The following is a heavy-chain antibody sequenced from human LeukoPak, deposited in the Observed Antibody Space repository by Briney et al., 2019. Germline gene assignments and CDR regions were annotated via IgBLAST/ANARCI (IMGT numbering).Heavy chain of an antibody. V-gene: IGHV1-2*02. D-gene: IGHD3-16*01. J-gene: IGHJ4*02. CDR3: ARGGGGGYDY. Sequence: GASVKVSCKASGYTFTGYYMHWVRQAPGQGLEWVGWINPNSGGTISSQNFQGRVTLTRDTSISTAYMELSRLRSDDTAVYYCARGGGGGYDYWGQGTLVTVSS. CDR2: INPNSGGT. CDR1: GYTFTGYY.